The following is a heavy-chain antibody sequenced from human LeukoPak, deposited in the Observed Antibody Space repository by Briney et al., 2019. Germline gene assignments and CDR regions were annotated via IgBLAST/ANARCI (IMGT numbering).Heavy chain of an antibody. CDR2: ISGRADST. CDR3: ARSPLIRESYGDKIVKFDY. CDR1: GFTFSDHY. Sequence: PGGSLRLSCAASGFTFSDHYMDWVRQAPGRGLEWVSTISGRADSTYSADSVRGRFTIHRDSYKNTLSLQMDSLRAEDTAVYYCARSPLIRESYGDKIVKFDYWGQGTLVTVSS. D-gene: IGHD4-17*01. V-gene: IGHV3-23*01. J-gene: IGHJ4*02.